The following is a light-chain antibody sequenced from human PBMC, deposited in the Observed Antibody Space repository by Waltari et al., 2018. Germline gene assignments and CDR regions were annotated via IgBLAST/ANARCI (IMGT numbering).Light chain of an antibody. CDR2: KAS. J-gene: IGKJ4*01. V-gene: IGKV1-12*01. CDR1: QGISSW. Sequence: DIQMTQSPSSLSASVGDRVTITCRASQGISSWLAWHQQKPGKAPKLLIYKASSLQSGVPSRFSGSGSGTDFTLTISSLQPEDFATYYCQQYNSAPLTFGGGTKVEIK. CDR3: QQYNSAPLT.